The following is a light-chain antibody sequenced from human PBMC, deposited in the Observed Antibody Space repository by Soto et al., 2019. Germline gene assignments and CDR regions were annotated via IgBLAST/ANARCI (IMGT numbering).Light chain of an antibody. CDR1: SSDVGGYNY. CDR2: EVS. J-gene: IGLJ1*01. CDR3: SSYAGSNNLV. V-gene: IGLV2-8*01. Sequence: QSALTQPPSASGSPGQSVTISCTGTSSDVGGYNYVSWYQQHPGKAPKRMIYEVSKRPSGVPDRFSGSKSGNTASLTVSGLQAEDEAEYYCSSYAGSNNLVFGTGTKVTV.